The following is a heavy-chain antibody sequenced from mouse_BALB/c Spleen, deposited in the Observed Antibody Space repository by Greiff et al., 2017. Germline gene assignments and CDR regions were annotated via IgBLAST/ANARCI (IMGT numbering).Heavy chain of an antibody. V-gene: IGHV5-9-4*01. CDR3: ARDPTMEAMDY. D-gene: IGHD1-1*02. J-gene: IGHJ4*01. CDR1: GFTFSSYA. CDR2: ISSGGSYT. Sequence: EVQVVESGGGLVKPGGSLKLSCAASGFTFSSYAMSWVRQSPEKRLEWVAEISSGGSYTYYPDTVTGRFTISRDNAKNTLYLEMSSLRSEDTAMYYCARDPTMEAMDYWGQGTSVTVSS.